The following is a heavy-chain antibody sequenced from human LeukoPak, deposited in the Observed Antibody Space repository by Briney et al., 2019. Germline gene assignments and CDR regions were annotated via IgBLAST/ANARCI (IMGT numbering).Heavy chain of an antibody. CDR2: IYYSGST. J-gene: IGHJ4*02. D-gene: IGHD4-17*01. V-gene: IGHV4-59*01. CDR3: ARSPPNDYGDYYFDY. CDR1: GGSISSYY. Sequence: PSETLSLTCTVSGGSISSYYGSWIRQPPGGGVEWSGYIYYSGSTNYKPSLKSRVTISVDTSKNQFSLKLSSVTAADTAVYYCARSPPNDYGDYYFDYWGQGTLVTVSS.